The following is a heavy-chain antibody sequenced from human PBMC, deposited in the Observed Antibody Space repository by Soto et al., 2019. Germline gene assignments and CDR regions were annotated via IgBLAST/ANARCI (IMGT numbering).Heavy chain of an antibody. V-gene: IGHV3-23*01. CDR1: GFTVTSNG. J-gene: IGHJ4*02. CDR3: AKDRQYPRDYFHY. CDR2: ISPNGQGI. D-gene: IGHD4-4*01. Sequence: EVKLLESGGGLVQPGGSLRLSCGVSGFTVTSNGVSWVRQPPPTPPESVPAISPNGQGIWYADSVKGRFTISRDISRNTVLLQMDSLRAEDTAVYYCAKDRQYPRDYFHYWGQGTLVTVSS.